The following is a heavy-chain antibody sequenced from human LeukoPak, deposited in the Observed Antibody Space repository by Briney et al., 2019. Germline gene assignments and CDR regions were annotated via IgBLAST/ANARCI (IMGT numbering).Heavy chain of an antibody. CDR2: IDRAGRT. V-gene: IGHV4-34*01. Sequence: SETLSLTCDVSGVYGESFNAFLWSWVRQPPGKGLDWLGEIDRAGRTHYNPSLKSRVTISVDTSKNQFSLKLSSVTAADTAVYYCARYPQFSSDAFDIWGQGTMVTVPS. CDR1: GESFNAFL. J-gene: IGHJ3*02. CDR3: ARYPQFSSDAFDI.